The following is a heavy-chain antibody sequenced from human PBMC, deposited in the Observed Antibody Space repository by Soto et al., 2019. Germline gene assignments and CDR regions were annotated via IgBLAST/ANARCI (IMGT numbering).Heavy chain of an antibody. CDR1: GFTFSSYG. CDR2: IWYDGSNK. Sequence: GGSLRLSCAASGFTFSSYGMHWVRQAPGKGLEWVAVIWYDGSNKYYADSVKGRFTISRDNSKNTLYLQMNSLRAEDTAVYYCARADHITMVRGVNFYFDYWGQGTLVTVSS. D-gene: IGHD3-10*01. J-gene: IGHJ4*02. CDR3: ARADHITMVRGVNFYFDY. V-gene: IGHV3-33*01.